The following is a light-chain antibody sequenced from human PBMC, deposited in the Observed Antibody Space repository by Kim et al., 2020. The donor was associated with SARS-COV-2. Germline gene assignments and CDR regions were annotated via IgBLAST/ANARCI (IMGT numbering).Light chain of an antibody. CDR2: GNN. Sequence: PGQRVTVSCSGSSSNIGAGYDVHWYQQLPGTAPKLLIYGNNNRPSGVPDRFSGSKSGTSASLAITGLQAEDEAHYYCQSYDNSLRVFGGGTKLTVL. CDR1: SSNIGAGYD. V-gene: IGLV1-40*01. J-gene: IGLJ3*02. CDR3: QSYDNSLRV.